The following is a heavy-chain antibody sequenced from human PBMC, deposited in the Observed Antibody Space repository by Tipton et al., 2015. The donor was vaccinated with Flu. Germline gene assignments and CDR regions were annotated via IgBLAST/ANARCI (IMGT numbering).Heavy chain of an antibody. CDR3: SRGYYGLVDY. CDR2: IYHTGST. V-gene: IGHV4-38-2*01. CDR1: GYSISSGYN. D-gene: IGHD3-10*01. Sequence: LRLSCDVSGYSISSGYNWGFVRQPPGEGLEWIGSIYHTGSTYYSPSLKSRVTISVDTSKNQFSLRLSSMTAADTAVYYCSRGYYGLVDYWGQGTLVTVSS. J-gene: IGHJ4*02.